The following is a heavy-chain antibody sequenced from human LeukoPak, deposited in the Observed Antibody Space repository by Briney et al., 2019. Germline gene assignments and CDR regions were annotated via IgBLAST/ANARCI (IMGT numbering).Heavy chain of an antibody. Sequence: ASVKVSCKASGYTFTGYYMHWVRQAPGQGLEWMGWINPNSGGTNYAQKFQGRVTMTRDTSISTAYMELSRLRSDDTAVYYCAREKVESRYNWLDPWGQGTLVTVSS. CDR1: GYTFTGYY. J-gene: IGHJ5*02. V-gene: IGHV1-2*02. CDR3: AREKVESRYNWLDP. CDR2: INPNSGGT.